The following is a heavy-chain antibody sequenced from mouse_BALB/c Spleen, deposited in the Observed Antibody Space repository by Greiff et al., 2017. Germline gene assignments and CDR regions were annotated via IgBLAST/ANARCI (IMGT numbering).Heavy chain of an antibody. CDR2: ISSGGST. D-gene: IGHD1-1*01. CDR3: ARFYYYGSSLYWYFDV. Sequence: EVKLVESGGGLVKPGGSLKLSCAASGFTFSSYAMSWVRQTPEKRLEWVASISSGGSTYYPDSVKGRFTISRDNARNILYLQMSSLRSEDTAMYYCARFYYYGSSLYWYFDVWGAGTTVTVSS. CDR1: GFTFSSYA. V-gene: IGHV5-6-5*01. J-gene: IGHJ1*01.